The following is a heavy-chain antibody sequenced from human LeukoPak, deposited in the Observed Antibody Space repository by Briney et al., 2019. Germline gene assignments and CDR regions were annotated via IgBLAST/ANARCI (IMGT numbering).Heavy chain of an antibody. CDR1: GGSISSSSYY. V-gene: IGHV4-39*01. J-gene: IGHJ4*02. D-gene: IGHD2-15*01. Sequence: SETLSLTCTVSGGSISSSSYYWGWIRQPPGKGLEWIGSIYYSGSTYYNPSLKSRVTISVDTSKNQFSLKLSPVTAADPAVYYCARVVAATLFDYWGQGTLVTVSS. CDR3: ARVVAATLFDY. CDR2: IYYSGST.